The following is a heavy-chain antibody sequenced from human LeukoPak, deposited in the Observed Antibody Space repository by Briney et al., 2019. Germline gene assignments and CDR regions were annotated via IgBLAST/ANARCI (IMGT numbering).Heavy chain of an antibody. J-gene: IGHJ4*02. D-gene: IGHD2-15*01. V-gene: IGHV3-66*01. CDR1: GFTVSSNY. Sequence: GGSLRLSCAASGFTVSSNYMSWVRQAPGKGLEWVSVIYSGGSTYYADSVKGRFTISRDNPKNTLYLQMNSLRAEDTAVYYCARAPGTPVVVVAASYYFDYWGQGTLVTVSS. CDR2: IYSGGST. CDR3: ARAPGTPVVVVAASYYFDY.